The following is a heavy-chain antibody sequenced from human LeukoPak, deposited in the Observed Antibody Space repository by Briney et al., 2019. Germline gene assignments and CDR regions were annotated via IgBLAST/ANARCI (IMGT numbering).Heavy chain of an antibody. CDR2: ISAYNGNT. CDR1: GYTFTSYG. D-gene: IGHD6-13*01. J-gene: IGHJ4*02. CDR3: AINPGIAAAGVDY. V-gene: IGHV1-18*01. Sequence: GASVKVSCKASGYTFTSYGISWVRQAPGQGLEWMGWISAYNGNTNYAQKLQGRVTMTTDTSTSTAYVELRSLRSDDTAVYYCAINPGIAAAGVDYWGQGTLVTVSS.